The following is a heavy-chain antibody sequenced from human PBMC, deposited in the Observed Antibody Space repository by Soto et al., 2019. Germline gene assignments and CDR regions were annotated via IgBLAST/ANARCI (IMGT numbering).Heavy chain of an antibody. CDR3: ARHYSSGSRNWFDP. V-gene: IGHV4-59*08. Sequence: ASETLSLSCTVSGGSTSSNSWTWIRQPPGTGLEWILYVYNSGSTYYNPSLRSRVTISVDTSKNQFSLKLSSVTAADTAVFYCARHYSSGSRNWFDPWGQGTLVTVSS. CDR2: VYNSGST. CDR1: GGSTSSNS. D-gene: IGHD6-19*01. J-gene: IGHJ5*02.